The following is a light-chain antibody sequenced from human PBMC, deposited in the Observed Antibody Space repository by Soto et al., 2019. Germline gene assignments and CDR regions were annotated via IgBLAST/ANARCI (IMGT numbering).Light chain of an antibody. CDR1: SSDVGGYNY. J-gene: IGLJ2*01. Sequence: QSVLTQPPSASGSPGQSVTISCAGTSSDVGGYNYVSWYQQHPGKAPKLMIYEVSKRPSGVPDRFSGSKSGNTASLTVSGLQAEDEADYYCTSYTTSSIVAFGGGTKLTVL. CDR2: EVS. CDR3: TSYTTSSIVA. V-gene: IGLV2-8*01.